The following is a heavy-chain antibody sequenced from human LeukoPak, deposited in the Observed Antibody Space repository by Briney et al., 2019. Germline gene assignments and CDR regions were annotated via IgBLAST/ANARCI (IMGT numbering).Heavy chain of an antibody. CDR1: GFTFSSYG. D-gene: IGHD6-13*01. Sequence: PGRSLRLSCAASGFTFSSYGMHWVRQAPGKGLEWVALISYDGSNKYYTDSVRGRFTISRDDSKNTYLQMNRLRAEDTAVYYCAKDGGTGRIAAPGADYWGQGTLVTVSS. V-gene: IGHV3-30*18. CDR3: AKDGGTGRIAAPGADY. J-gene: IGHJ4*02. CDR2: ISYDGSNK.